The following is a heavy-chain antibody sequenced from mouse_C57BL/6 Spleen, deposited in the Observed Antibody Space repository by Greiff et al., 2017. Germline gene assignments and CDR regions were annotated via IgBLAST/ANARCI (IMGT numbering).Heavy chain of an antibody. D-gene: IGHD2-4*01. CDR1: GYTFTDYY. Sequence: VQLQQSGPVLVKPGASLKMSCKASGYTFTDYYMNWVQQSHGKSLEWIGVISPYNGGTTYNQKFKGKATLTVDKSSSTAYMQLNSLTSEDSAVYYCARRGDDYGYYARDYWGQGTSVTVSA. V-gene: IGHV1-19*01. CDR2: ISPYNGGT. CDR3: ARRGDDYGYYARDY. J-gene: IGHJ4*01.